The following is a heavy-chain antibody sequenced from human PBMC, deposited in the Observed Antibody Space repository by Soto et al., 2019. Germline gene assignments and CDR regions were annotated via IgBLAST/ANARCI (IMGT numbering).Heavy chain of an antibody. CDR3: ARAGGCTNGVCYYLRHGGNFDY. D-gene: IGHD2-8*01. CDR2: INPSGGST. J-gene: IGHJ4*02. V-gene: IGHV1-46*01. Sequence: ASVKVSCKASGYTFTSYYMHWVRQAPGQGLEWMGIINPSGGSTSYAQKFQGRVTMTRDTSTSTVYMELSSLRSEDTAAYYCARAGGCTNGVCYYLRHGGNFDYWGQGTLVTVSS. CDR1: GYTFTSYY.